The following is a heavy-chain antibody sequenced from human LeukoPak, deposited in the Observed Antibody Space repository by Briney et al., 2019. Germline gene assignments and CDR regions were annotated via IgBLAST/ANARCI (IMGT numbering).Heavy chain of an antibody. Sequence: GSLKLSCAASRITFNSYAMSWVRQAPGKGLEWVSVIGGSNGITFYVGSVKGRFTISRDNSKDTLYLQMNSLRAEDTAVYYCARNENSGWGYFDYWGQGTLVTVSS. D-gene: IGHD5-12*01. CDR1: RITFNSYA. V-gene: IGHV3-23*01. J-gene: IGHJ4*02. CDR2: IGGSNGIT. CDR3: ARNENSGWGYFDY.